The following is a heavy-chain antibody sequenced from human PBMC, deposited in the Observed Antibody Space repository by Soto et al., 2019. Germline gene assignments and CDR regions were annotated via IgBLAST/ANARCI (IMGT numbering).Heavy chain of an antibody. CDR3: AREFDVAVAGTKNYYYGMDV. J-gene: IGHJ6*02. Sequence: GGSLRLSCAASGFTFSSYAMHWVRQAPGKGLEWVAVISYDGSNKYYADSVKGRSTISRDNSKNTLYLQMNSLRAEDTAVYYCAREFDVAVAGTKNYYYGMDVWGQGTTVTVSS. CDR2: ISYDGSNK. D-gene: IGHD6-19*01. V-gene: IGHV3-30-3*01. CDR1: GFTFSSYA.